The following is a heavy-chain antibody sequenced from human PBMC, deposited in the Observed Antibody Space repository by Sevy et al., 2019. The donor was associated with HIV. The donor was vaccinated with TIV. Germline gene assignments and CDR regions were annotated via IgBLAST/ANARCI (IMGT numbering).Heavy chain of an antibody. D-gene: IGHD6-19*01. CDR1: GGTFSSYA. CDR3: AAEPQDPRYSSGYFDY. V-gene: IGHV1-69*06. Sequence: ASVKVSCKASGGTFSSYAISWVRQAPGQGLEWMGGIIPIFGTANYAQKFQGRVTITADKSTSTAYMELGSLRSEDTAVYYCAAEPQDPRYSSGYFDYWGQGTLVTVSS. J-gene: IGHJ4*02. CDR2: IIPIFGTA.